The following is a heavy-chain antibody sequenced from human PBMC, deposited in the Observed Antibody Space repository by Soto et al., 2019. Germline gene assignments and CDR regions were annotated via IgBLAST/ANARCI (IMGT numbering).Heavy chain of an antibody. CDR1: GGTFSSYA. CDR2: IIPIFGTA. J-gene: IGHJ5*02. V-gene: IGHV1-69*13. D-gene: IGHD4-4*01. CDR3: ARRVLQFNWFDP. Sequence: ASVKVSCKASGGTFSSYAISWVRQAPGQGLEWMGGIIPIFGTANYAQKFRGRVTITADESTSTAYMELSSLRSEDTAVYYCARRVLQFNWFDPWGQGTLVTVSS.